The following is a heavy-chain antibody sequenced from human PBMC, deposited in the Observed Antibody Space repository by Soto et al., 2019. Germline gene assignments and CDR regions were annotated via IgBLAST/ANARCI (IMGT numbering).Heavy chain of an antibody. Sequence: QVRLVQSGAEVKKPGASVKVSCKASGYTFTSYGISWVRQAPGQGLEWMGWISAYNGNTNYAQKLQGRVTMTTDTSTSTAYRELRSLRSDDTAVYYCARGPHYHDILTGYYSVGYFDYWGQGTLVTVSS. CDR3: ARGPHYHDILTGYYSVGYFDY. D-gene: IGHD3-9*01. J-gene: IGHJ4*02. V-gene: IGHV1-18*01. CDR2: ISAYNGNT. CDR1: GYTFTSYG.